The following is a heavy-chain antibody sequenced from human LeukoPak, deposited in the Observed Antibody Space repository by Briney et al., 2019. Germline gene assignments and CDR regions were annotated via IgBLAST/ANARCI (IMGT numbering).Heavy chain of an antibody. CDR2: FDPEDGET. J-gene: IGHJ3*02. CDR3: ATERNSHGYVDDAFDI. D-gene: IGHD5-18*01. V-gene: IGHV1-24*01. CDR1: GYTLTELS. Sequence: ASVKVSCKVSGYTLTELSMHWVRQAPGKGLEWMGGFDPEDGETIYAQKFQGRVTMTEDTSTDTAYMELSSLRSEDTAVYYCATERNSHGYVDDAFDIWGQGTMVTVSS.